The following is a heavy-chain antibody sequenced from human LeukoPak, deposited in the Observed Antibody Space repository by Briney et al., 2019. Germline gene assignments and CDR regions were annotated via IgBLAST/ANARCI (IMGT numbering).Heavy chain of an antibody. J-gene: IGHJ4*02. CDR2: IYTSGST. CDR1: GGSISSYY. CDR3: ARGTGTGLWFGELLFN. D-gene: IGHD3-10*01. Sequence: SETLSLTCTVSGGSISSYYWSWIRQPAGKGLEWIGRIYTSGSTNYNPSLKSRVTISVDTSKNQFSLKLSSVTAADTAVYYCARGTGTGLWFGELLFNWGQGTLVTVSS. V-gene: IGHV4-4*07.